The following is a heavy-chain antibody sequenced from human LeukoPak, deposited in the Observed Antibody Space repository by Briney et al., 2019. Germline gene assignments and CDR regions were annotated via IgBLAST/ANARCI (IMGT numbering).Heavy chain of an antibody. D-gene: IGHD3-10*01. CDR1: GGSISSGSYY. CDR2: IYTSGST. CDR3: ARGLGGGSGSTYYYYYMDV. V-gene: IGHV4-61*02. Sequence: SETLSLTCTVSGGSISSGSYYWSWIRQPAGKGLEWIGRIYTSGSTNYNPSLKSRVTISVDTSKNQFSLKLRSVTAADTAVYYCARGLGGGSGSTYYYYYMDVWGKGTTVTISS. J-gene: IGHJ6*03.